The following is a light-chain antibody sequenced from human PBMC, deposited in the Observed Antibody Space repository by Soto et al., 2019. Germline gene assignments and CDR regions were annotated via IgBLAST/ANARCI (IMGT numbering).Light chain of an antibody. CDR3: QVWDSSSDHFVV. V-gene: IGLV3-21*04. CDR1: NIGDKS. Sequence: SSVLAQPPSVSVAPGETANIPCGGNNIGDKSVHWYLHKPGQAPVLVIYYDSDRPSGIPERFSGSNSGNTATLSISRVEAGDEADYYCQVWDSSSDHFVVFGGGTKVTVL. CDR2: YDS. J-gene: IGLJ2*01.